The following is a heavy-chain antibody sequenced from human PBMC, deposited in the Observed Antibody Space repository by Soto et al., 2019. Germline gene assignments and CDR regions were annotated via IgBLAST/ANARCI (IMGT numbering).Heavy chain of an antibody. V-gene: IGHV4-34*01. CDR2: INHSGST. CDR1: GGSFSGYY. CDR3: ARGRITMVRGVIIRRAYYFDY. J-gene: IGHJ4*02. Sequence: ASETLSLTCAVYGGSFSGYYWSWIRQPPGKGLEWIGEINHSGSTNYNPSLKSRVTISVDTSKNQFSLKLSSVTAADTAVYYCARGRITMVRGVIIRRAYYFDYWGQGTMVTVSS. D-gene: IGHD3-10*01.